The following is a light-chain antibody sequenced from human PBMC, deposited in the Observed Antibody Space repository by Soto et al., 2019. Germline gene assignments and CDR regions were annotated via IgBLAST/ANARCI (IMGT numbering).Light chain of an antibody. Sequence: DIQITQSPSSLSASVGDRVTITCRASQGISSSLNWYQQKPGKAPKLLIYDASTLQSGVPSRFSGSGSGTDFTLTISSLQPEDFATYSCQQSYNTPRTFGQGTKIEIK. V-gene: IGKV1-39*01. CDR3: QQSYNTPRT. CDR2: DAS. J-gene: IGKJ1*01. CDR1: QGISSS.